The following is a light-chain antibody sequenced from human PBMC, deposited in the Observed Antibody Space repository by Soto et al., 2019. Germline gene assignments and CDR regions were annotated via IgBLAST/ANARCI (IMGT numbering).Light chain of an antibody. CDR2: GAS. CDR1: QSVSSSY. V-gene: IGKV3-20*01. Sequence: EIVLTQSPGTLSLSPGERATLSCRASQSVSSSYLAWYQQKPGQAPRLLIYGASSRATGIPDRFSGSGSGTDFNLTTSRLEPEDYAVYYCQQYDSSPLAFGPGTKVDIK. CDR3: QQYDSSPLA. J-gene: IGKJ3*01.